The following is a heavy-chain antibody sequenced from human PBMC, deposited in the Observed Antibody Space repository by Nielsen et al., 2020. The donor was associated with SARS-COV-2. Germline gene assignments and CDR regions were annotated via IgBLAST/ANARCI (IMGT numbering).Heavy chain of an antibody. CDR1: GGSFSGYY. D-gene: IGHD3-10*01. Sequence: SETLSLTCAVYGGSFSGYYWSWIRQPPGKGLEWIGEINHSGSTNYNPSLKSRVTISVDTSKNQFSLNLSSVTAADTAVYYCASRGTYGSGMYWFDPWGQGTLVTVSS. CDR2: INHSGST. V-gene: IGHV4-34*01. CDR3: ASRGTYGSGMYWFDP. J-gene: IGHJ5*02.